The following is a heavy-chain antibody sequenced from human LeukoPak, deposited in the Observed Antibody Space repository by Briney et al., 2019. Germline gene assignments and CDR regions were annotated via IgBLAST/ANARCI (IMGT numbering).Heavy chain of an antibody. V-gene: IGHV3-23*01. CDR3: ARDAVTGYSSGWYKPFPLDY. D-gene: IGHD6-19*01. J-gene: IGHJ4*02. CDR1: GFTFSSYG. CDR2: ISGSGGST. Sequence: PGGSLRLSCAASGFTFSSYGMSWVRQAPGKGLEWVSAISGSGGSTYYADSVKGRFTISRDNSQNTLYLQMNSLRAEDTAVYYCARDAVTGYSSGWYKPFPLDYWGQGSLVTVSS.